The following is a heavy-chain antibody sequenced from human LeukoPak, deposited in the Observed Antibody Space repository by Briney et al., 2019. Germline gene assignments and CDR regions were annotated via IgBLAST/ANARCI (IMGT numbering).Heavy chain of an antibody. Sequence: SETPSLTCTVSGGSISNYYWSWLRQPPGKGLEWIGEINHSGSTNYNPSLKSRVTISVDTSKNQFSLKLSSVTAADTAVYYCARGCPWFDPWGQGTLVTVSS. J-gene: IGHJ5*02. V-gene: IGHV4-34*01. CDR1: GGSISNYY. CDR3: ARGCPWFDP. CDR2: INHSGST.